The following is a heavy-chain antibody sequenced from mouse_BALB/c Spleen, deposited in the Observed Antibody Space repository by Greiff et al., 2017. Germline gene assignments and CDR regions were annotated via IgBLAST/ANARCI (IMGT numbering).Heavy chain of an antibody. D-gene: IGHD2-4*01. CDR1: GYTFTSYW. CDR3: ARSRITTRAWFAY. Sequence: LVESGAELAKPGASVKMSCKASGYTFTSYWMHWVKQRPGQGLEWIGYINPSTGYTEYNQKFKDKATLTADKSSSTAYMQLSSLTSEDSAVYYCARSRITTRAWFAYWGQGTLVTVSA. V-gene: IGHV1-7*01. CDR2: INPSTGYT. J-gene: IGHJ3*01.